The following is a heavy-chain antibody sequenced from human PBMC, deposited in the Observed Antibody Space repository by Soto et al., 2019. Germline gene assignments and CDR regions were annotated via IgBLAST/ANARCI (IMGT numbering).Heavy chain of an antibody. J-gene: IGHJ4*02. CDR2: IYHSGST. V-gene: IGHV4-30-2*01. CDR3: ARGPTRVTSFDS. Sequence: SETLSLTCAVSGGSISSGGYSWSWIRQPPGKGLECIGYIYHSGSTYYNPSLKSRVTISVDRSKNQLSLKLSSVTAADTAVYYCARGPTRVTSFDSGGKETLVTVPS. D-gene: IGHD4-17*01. CDR1: GGSISSGGYS.